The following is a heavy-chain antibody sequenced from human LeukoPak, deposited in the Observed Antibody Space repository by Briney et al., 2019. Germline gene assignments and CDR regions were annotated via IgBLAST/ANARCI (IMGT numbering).Heavy chain of an antibody. CDR1: GGSISSYY. J-gene: IGHJ6*03. V-gene: IGHV4-59*01. CDR2: IYYSGST. D-gene: IGHD3-3*01. CDR3: ARGAKLRFLEWLARDYYYMDV. Sequence: SETLSLTCTVSGGSISSYYWSWIRQPPGKGLEWIGYIYYSGSTNYNPSLKSRVTISVDTSKNQFSLKLSSVTAADTAVYYCARGAKLRFLEWLARDYYYMDVWGKGTTVTVSS.